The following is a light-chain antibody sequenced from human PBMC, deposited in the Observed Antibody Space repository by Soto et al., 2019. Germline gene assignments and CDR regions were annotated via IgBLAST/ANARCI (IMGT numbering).Light chain of an antibody. J-gene: IGKJ4*01. CDR3: QQRDSWPLT. V-gene: IGKV3-11*01. CDR2: DAS. Sequence: EIVLTQSPATLSLSPGERATLSCRASQSVSKYFAWYQQKPGQAPRLLIYDASNRAAGIPARFSGSGSGTDFTPTISSLEPEDFALYYCQQRDSWPLTFGGGTKVEIK. CDR1: QSVSKY.